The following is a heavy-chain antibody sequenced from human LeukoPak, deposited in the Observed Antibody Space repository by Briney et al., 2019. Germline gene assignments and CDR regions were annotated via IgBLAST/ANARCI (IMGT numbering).Heavy chain of an antibody. CDR2: IIPIFGTA. CDR1: GGTFSSYA. D-gene: IGHD5-12*01. Sequence: SVKVSCKASGGTFSSYAISWVRQAPGQGLEWMGGIIPIFGTANYAQKFQGRVTITADESTSTAYMELSSLRSEDTAVYYCARDRIVATIRKRGWFDPWGQGTLVTVSS. J-gene: IGHJ5*02. CDR3: ARDRIVATIRKRGWFDP. V-gene: IGHV1-69*01.